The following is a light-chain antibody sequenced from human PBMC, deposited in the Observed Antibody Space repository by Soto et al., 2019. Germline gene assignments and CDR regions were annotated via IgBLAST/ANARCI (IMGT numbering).Light chain of an antibody. CDR1: QSVSSD. V-gene: IGKV3-15*01. J-gene: IGKJ4*01. CDR3: QQCHDWLLT. Sequence: EIVMTQSPATLSVSPGDRATLSCRASQSVSSDLAWYQQKPGQAPRLLIYGASTRATGIPARFSGSGSGTDFTLTISSLHSEDFAVYYCQQCHDWLLTCGGGTKVDIK. CDR2: GAS.